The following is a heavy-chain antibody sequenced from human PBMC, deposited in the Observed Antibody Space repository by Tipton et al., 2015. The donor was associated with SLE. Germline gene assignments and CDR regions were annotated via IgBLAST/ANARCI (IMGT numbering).Heavy chain of an antibody. CDR2: FYYTANT. V-gene: IGHV4-39*07. J-gene: IGHJ6*02. D-gene: IGHD3-22*01. CDR3: ARELDTFDI. CDR1: GASISSSTYY. Sequence: GLVKPSETLSLTCSVSGASISSSTYYWGWIRQSPGKGLEWIGSFYYTANTYFNPSLRSRVTISVDTSKNRFSLELTFVTAADTAVYYCARELDTFDIWGQGTTVTVSS.